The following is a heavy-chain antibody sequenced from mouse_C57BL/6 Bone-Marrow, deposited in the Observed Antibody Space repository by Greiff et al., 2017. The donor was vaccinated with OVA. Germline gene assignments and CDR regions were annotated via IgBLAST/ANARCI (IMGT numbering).Heavy chain of an antibody. D-gene: IGHD2-1*01. CDR1: GYAFSSSW. J-gene: IGHJ3*01. Sequence: QVQLQQSGPELVKPGASVKISCKASGYAFSSSWMNWVKQRPGQGLEWIGRIYPGDGDTNYNGKFKGKATLTADKSSSTAYMQLSSLTSEDSAVYFCAAIYYGNYEFAYWGQGTLVTVSA. V-gene: IGHV1-82*01. CDR2: IYPGDGDT. CDR3: AAIYYGNYEFAY.